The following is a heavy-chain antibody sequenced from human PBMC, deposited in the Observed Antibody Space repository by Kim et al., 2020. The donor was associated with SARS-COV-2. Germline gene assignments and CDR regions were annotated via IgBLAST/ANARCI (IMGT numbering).Heavy chain of an antibody. D-gene: IGHD3-10*01. CDR3: AREGVTVDYYYYYMDV. J-gene: IGHJ6*03. Sequence: SVKVSCKASGGIFSNHAISWVRQAPRQGFEWMGRITPILGRANYAQRFQGRVTITADRFTNTAYMEMSGLRSEDTAVYYCAREGVTVDYYYYYMDVWGK. V-gene: IGHV1-69*04. CDR1: GGIFSNHA. CDR2: ITPILGRA.